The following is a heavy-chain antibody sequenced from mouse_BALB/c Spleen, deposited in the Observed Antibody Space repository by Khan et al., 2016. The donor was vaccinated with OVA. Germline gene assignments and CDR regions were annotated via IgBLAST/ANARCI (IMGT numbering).Heavy chain of an antibody. CDR1: GFTFSSFV. D-gene: IGHD2-1*01. J-gene: IGHJ3*01. V-gene: IGHV5-9-1*01. Sequence: VELVESGGGLVEPGGSLKLSCAASGFTFSSFVMSWVRQTPEKRLEWVATISSAATYTYYPDSVKGRFTISRDNATNTLYLQMNSLRSDDTAIYYCSNGNYSWFDYWGQGTLVTVST. CDR2: ISSAATYT. CDR3: SNGNYSWFDY.